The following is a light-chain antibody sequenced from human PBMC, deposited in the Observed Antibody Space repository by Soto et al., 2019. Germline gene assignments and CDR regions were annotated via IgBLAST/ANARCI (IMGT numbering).Light chain of an antibody. V-gene: IGKV1-9*01. CDR1: LTIGHS. CDR3: QQHSSSSIT. CDR2: GAS. Sequence: DIRMTQYPSSLSASVRDRVTITCRASLTIGHSLSWFQQKAGKPPTLLIYGASALQRGVPARFSGSGSGTEFTLTISSLQADDFATYYCQQHSSSSITFGQGTRLEIK. J-gene: IGKJ5*01.